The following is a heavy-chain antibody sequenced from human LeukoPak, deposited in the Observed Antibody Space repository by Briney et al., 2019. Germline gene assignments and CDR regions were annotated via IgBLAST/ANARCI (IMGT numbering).Heavy chain of an antibody. Sequence: QPGGSLRLSCAASGFTFSSYAMSWVRQAPGKGLEWVANIKQDGSEKYYVDSVKGRFTISRDNAKNSLYLQMNSLRAEDTAVYYCARVTQLWLPDYWGQGTLVTVSS. V-gene: IGHV3-7*01. J-gene: IGHJ4*02. CDR3: ARVTQLWLPDY. D-gene: IGHD5-18*01. CDR2: IKQDGSEK. CDR1: GFTFSSYA.